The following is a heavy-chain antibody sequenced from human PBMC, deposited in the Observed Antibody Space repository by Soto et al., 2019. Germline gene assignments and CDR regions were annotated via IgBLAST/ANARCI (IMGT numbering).Heavy chain of an antibody. V-gene: IGHV3-21*01. Sequence: PGGSLRLSCAASGFTFSSYSMNWVRQAPGKGLEWVSSISSRSSYIYYADSVKGRFTISRDNAKNSLYLQMNSLSAEDTAVYYCARVLGCSSTSCYHDALDIWGQGTMVTVSS. CDR1: GFTFSSYS. J-gene: IGHJ3*02. D-gene: IGHD2-2*01. CDR2: ISSRSSYI. CDR3: ARVLGCSSTSCYHDALDI.